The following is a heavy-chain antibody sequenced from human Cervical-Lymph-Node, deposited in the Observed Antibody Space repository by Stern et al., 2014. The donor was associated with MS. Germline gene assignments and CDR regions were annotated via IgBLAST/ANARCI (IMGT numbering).Heavy chain of an antibody. D-gene: IGHD2/OR15-2a*01. V-gene: IGHV4-31*03. J-gene: IGHJ1*01. CDR2: TYYTESI. Sequence: VQLVESGPGLVKPSQTLSLTCTVSGAPINSGGYYWSWIRQHPGKGLELIGYTYYTESIYYNPSLKSRVTISKDTSKNQFSLKLNSVTAADTAVYYCASTSQEYFHHWGQGTLVTVSS. CDR3: ASTSQEYFHH. CDR1: GAPINSGGYY.